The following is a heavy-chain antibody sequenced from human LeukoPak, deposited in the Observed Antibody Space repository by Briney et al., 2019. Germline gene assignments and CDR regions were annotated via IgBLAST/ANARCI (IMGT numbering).Heavy chain of an antibody. CDR3: ARGVATDDYYMDV. CDR2: LYTNDNT. Sequence: SQTLSLTCTVSGGSVNSGRYYWTWIRQPAGKGLEWIGRLYTNDNTNYNPSLESRVSISLDTSKSQFYPQLTSVTAADTAVYFCARGVATDDYYMDVWGKGTTVTVSS. D-gene: IGHD2-21*02. CDR1: GGSVNSGRYY. J-gene: IGHJ6*03. V-gene: IGHV4-61*02.